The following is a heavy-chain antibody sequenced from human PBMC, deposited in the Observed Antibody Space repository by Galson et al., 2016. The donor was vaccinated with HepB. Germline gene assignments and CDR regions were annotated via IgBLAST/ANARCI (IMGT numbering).Heavy chain of an antibody. V-gene: IGHV3-23*01. CDR2: ITGSGAGT. Sequence: SLRLSCAASGFTFTSYAMSWVRQAPGKGLEWVSGITGSGAGTYYADSVKGRFTISRDNSKNTLYLQMNSLRADDTAVYYCARAWIHLYDLDYWGQGALVTVSS. CDR3: ARAWIHLYDLDY. D-gene: IGHD5-18*01. J-gene: IGHJ4*02. CDR1: GFTFTSYA.